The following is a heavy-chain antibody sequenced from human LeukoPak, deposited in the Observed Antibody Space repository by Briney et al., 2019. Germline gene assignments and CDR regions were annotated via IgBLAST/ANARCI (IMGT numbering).Heavy chain of an antibody. V-gene: IGHV3-64D*06. D-gene: IGHD1-1*01. CDR3: VKDFGRIRGTPDS. Sequence: GGSLRLSCAASGFVFSIYTMYWVRQAPGKGPEYVSTISGSGNGGSIYYADSVKGRFTISRDDSKSIVYLQMNGLRSEDTAVYYCVKDFGRIRGTPDSWGQGTLVTVSS. CDR1: GFVFSIYT. CDR2: ISGSGNGGSI. J-gene: IGHJ4*02.